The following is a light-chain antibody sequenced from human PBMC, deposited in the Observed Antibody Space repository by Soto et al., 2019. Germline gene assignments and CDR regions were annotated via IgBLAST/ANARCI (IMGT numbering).Light chain of an antibody. Sequence: QSVMTWSASVSGSHGQAITISCTGTSSDVGGYNYVSWYQQHPGKAPKLMIYEVSNRPSGVSDRFSGSKSGNTASLTISGLQAEDEADYYCTSYTSSSTPVFGTGTKVTVL. J-gene: IGLJ1*01. V-gene: IGLV2-14*01. CDR1: SSDVGGYNY. CDR2: EVS. CDR3: TSYTSSSTPV.